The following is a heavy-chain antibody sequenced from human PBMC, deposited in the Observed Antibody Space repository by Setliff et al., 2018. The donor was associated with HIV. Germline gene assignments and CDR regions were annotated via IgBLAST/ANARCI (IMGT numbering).Heavy chain of an antibody. CDR1: GDSISSGGHY. J-gene: IGHJ4*02. CDR3: ASRDTSRYFDDY. CDR2: IHHSGST. Sequence: PSETLSLTCSVSGDSISSGGHYWSWIRQSPGKGLEWIGYIHHSGSTYFNPSLKSRVSISTDTSKNQFSLKLTSVTAADTAVYYCASRDTSRYFDDYWGQGTLVTVSS. V-gene: IGHV4-30-4*08. D-gene: IGHD3-22*01.